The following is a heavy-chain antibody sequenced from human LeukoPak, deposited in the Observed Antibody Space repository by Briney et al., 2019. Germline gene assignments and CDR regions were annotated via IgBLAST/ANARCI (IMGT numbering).Heavy chain of an antibody. Sequence: GGSLRLSCAASGFTFSSYSMNWVRQAPRKGLEWVSFISSSSSYMYYADAVKGRFTIARDNAKNSLYLQMNSLRAADTAVYYCARDDGSYFAFDIWGQGTMVTVSS. CDR2: ISSSSSYM. CDR1: GFTFSSYS. J-gene: IGHJ3*02. D-gene: IGHD1-26*01. V-gene: IGHV3-21*01. CDR3: ARDDGSYFAFDI.